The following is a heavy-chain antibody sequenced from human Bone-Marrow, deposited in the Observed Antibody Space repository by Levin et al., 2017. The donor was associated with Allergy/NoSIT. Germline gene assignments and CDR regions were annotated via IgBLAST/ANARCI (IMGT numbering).Heavy chain of an antibody. CDR2: VYSSGNT. V-gene: IGHV4-39*07. Sequence: SETLSLTCSVSDGAISRSSYYWGWVRQPPGKGLEWIGSVYSSGNTYYNSSLRSRVSISVDTSNNQFSLNLRSVTAADTAVYYCARDVRRTYCSGGNCANWFDPWGQGRLVTVSS. CDR3: ARDVRRTYCSGGNCANWFDP. D-gene: IGHD2-15*01. CDR1: DGAISRSSYY. J-gene: IGHJ5*02.